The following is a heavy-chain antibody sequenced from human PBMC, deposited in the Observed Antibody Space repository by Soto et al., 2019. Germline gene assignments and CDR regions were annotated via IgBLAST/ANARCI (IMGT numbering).Heavy chain of an antibody. CDR3: AKDPAYYYDSSGYYGRDFDY. Sequence: GGSLRLSCAASGFTFSSYAMSWVRQPPGKGLEWVSAISGSGGSTYYADSVKGRFTISRDNSKNTLYLQMNSLRAEDTAVYYCAKDPAYYYDSSGYYGRDFDYWGQGTLVTVSS. CDR1: GFTFSSYA. J-gene: IGHJ4*02. D-gene: IGHD3-22*01. V-gene: IGHV3-23*01. CDR2: ISGSGGST.